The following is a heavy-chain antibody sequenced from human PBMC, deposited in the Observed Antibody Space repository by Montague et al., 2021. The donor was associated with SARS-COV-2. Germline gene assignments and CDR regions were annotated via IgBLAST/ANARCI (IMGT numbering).Heavy chain of an antibody. CDR3: ARHVLWRSYYFHV. CDR1: GVSISTYY. V-gene: IGHV4-59*08. J-gene: IGHJ1*01. CDR2: IYYNGNT. D-gene: IGHD2-8*01. Sequence: SETLFLTCTVSGVSISTYYWSWIRQPPGKGLEWIGYIYYNGNTNYNPSLKSRVTMSADTSKNQFSLKLTSVTAADTAVYYCARHVLWRSYYFHVWGHGPLVTVSS.